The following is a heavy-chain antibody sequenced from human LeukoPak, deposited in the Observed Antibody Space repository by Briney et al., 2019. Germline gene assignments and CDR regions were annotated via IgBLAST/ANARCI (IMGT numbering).Heavy chain of an antibody. CDR1: GYTFTSYY. CDR3: ARDGPVAGIDY. Sequence: LGASVKVSCKASGYTFTSYYMHWVRQAPGQGLEWMGIINPSGGSTSYAQKFQGRVTMTRDASTSTVYMELSSLRSEDTAVYYCARDGPVAGIDYWGQGTLVTVSS. D-gene: IGHD6-19*01. CDR2: INPSGGST. J-gene: IGHJ4*02. V-gene: IGHV1-46*01.